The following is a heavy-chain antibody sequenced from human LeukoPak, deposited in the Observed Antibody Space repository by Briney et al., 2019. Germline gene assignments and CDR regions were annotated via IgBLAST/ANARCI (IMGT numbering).Heavy chain of an antibody. V-gene: IGHV1-46*01. CDR1: GYTFTIYY. CDR3: AREGTTVNPYYGMDV. D-gene: IGHD4-17*01. CDR2: INPSGGST. J-gene: IGHJ6*02. Sequence: GASVKVSCKASGYTFTIYYMHWVRQAPGQGLEWMGIINPSGGSTSYAQKFQGRVTMTRDTSTSTVYMELSSLRSEDTAVYYCAREGTTVNPYYGMDVWGQGTTVTVSS.